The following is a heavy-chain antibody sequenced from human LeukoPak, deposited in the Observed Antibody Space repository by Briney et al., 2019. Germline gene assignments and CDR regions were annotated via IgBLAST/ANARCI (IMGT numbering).Heavy chain of an antibody. Sequence: GGSLRLSRAASGFTFSSYSMNWVRQAPGKGLEWVSSISSSSSYIYYADSVKGRFTISRDNAKNSLYLQMNSLRAEDTAVYYCARDGRLLWFGESAFDIWGQGTMVTVSS. D-gene: IGHD3-10*01. V-gene: IGHV3-21*01. CDR1: GFTFSSYS. CDR3: ARDGRLLWFGESAFDI. J-gene: IGHJ3*02. CDR2: ISSSSSYI.